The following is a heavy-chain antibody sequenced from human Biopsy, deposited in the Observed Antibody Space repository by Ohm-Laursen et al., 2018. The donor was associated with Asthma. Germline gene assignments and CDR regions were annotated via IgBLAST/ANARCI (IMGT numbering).Heavy chain of an antibody. V-gene: IGHV4-39*02. D-gene: IGHD6-6*01. Sequence: SDTLSLTCTVSGGSMSSSSYYWGWIRQPPGKGLEWIGSIYYSGRTYYNPPLESRVTISADTSKNHFSLKVTSVTAADTAVYYCARAVSSSSYWYFDLWGRGDLVTVSS. CDR2: IYYSGRT. J-gene: IGHJ2*01. CDR3: ARAVSSSSYWYFDL. CDR1: GGSMSSSSYY.